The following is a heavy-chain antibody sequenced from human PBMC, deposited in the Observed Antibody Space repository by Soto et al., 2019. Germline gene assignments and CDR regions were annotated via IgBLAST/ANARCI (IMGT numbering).Heavy chain of an antibody. Sequence: GASVKVSCKASGGTFSSYAISWVRQAPGQGLEWMGGIIPIFGTTNYAQKFQGRVTVTADASTSTAYMELSSLRSEDTAVYYCARARMGNYYYFCMDVWGQGTTVTVS. CDR3: ARARMGNYYYFCMDV. CDR2: IIPIFGTT. CDR1: GGTFSSYA. V-gene: IGHV1-69*13. D-gene: IGHD6-13*01. J-gene: IGHJ6*02.